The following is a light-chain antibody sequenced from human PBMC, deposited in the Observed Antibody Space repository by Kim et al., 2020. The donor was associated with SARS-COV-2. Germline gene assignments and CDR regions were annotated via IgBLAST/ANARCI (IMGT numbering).Light chain of an antibody. CDR1: QALGKY. V-gene: IGKV1-33*01. Sequence: SESVGDRVTITCQASQALGKYLNWYQQKPGKAPRLLIHDTSTLQTGVPPRFSGSGSGTDFTLTINTLQPEDIATYYCQQFDDLPVTFGGGTKLEI. CDR3: QQFDDLPVT. J-gene: IGKJ4*01. CDR2: DTS.